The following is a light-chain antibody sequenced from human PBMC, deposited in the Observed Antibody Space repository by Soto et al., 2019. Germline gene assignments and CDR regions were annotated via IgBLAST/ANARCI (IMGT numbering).Light chain of an antibody. CDR2: AAY. Sequence: DIQMTQAPSSLSASVGDRVTITCRARQDISTYLACYQHKPGKVPKLLISAAYTLQSGVPPRFSGSGSGTDFTLTISSLQPEDVATYYCQKYDNAPLTFGGGTKVEIK. J-gene: IGKJ4*01. V-gene: IGKV1-27*01. CDR1: QDISTY. CDR3: QKYDNAPLT.